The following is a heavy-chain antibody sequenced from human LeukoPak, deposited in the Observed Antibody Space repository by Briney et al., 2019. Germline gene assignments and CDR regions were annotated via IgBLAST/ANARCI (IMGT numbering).Heavy chain of an antibody. CDR1: GYTFTGYY. V-gene: IGHV1-2*02. CDR2: INPNSGGT. Sequence: ASVTVSCTASGYTFTGYYKHWVRQAPGQGLEWMGWINPNSGGTNYPQKFQGRVTMTRDTSISTAYMELSRLRSDDTAVYYCARARIAARSNWFDPWGQGTLVTVSS. J-gene: IGHJ5*02. D-gene: IGHD6-6*01. CDR3: ARARIAARSNWFDP.